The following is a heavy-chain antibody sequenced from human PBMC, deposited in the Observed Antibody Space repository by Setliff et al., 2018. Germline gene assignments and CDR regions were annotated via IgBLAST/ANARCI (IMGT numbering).Heavy chain of an antibody. CDR3: ARGPSLSRGGDSSGYYDYYYMDV. J-gene: IGHJ6*03. CDR1: GYTFTSYG. Sequence: ASVKVSCKASGYTFTSYGISWVRQAPGQGLEWMGWISAYNGNTNYAQKLQGRVTMTTDTSTSTAYMELSSLRSEDTAVYYCARGPSLSRGGDSSGYYDYYYMDVWGKGTTVTVSS. CDR2: ISAYNGNT. D-gene: IGHD3-22*01. V-gene: IGHV1-18*01.